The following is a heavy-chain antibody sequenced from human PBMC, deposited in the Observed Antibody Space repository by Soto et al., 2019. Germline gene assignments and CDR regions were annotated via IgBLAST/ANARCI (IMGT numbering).Heavy chain of an antibody. CDR2: IYWDDDK. CDR3: AHESLGIRAYYMDV. V-gene: IGHV2-5*02. Sequence: SGPTLVKPTQTLTLTCTFSGFSLSTSGVGVGWIRQPPGKALEWLSLIYWDDDKRYSPTLKGRLTFTKDTSKNQVVLTMTNMDPVDTATYYCAHESLGIRAYYMDVWGKGTTVTVSS. D-gene: IGHD7-27*01. J-gene: IGHJ6*03. CDR1: GFSLSTSGVG.